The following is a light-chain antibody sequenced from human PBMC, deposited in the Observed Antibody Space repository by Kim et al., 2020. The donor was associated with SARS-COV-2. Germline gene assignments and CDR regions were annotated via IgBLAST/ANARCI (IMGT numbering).Light chain of an antibody. CDR2: TNI. Sequence: QSVLTQSPSRSGTPGQTVTISCSGSSSNIGSNPVNWYQQVPGTAPKLVIYTNIQRPPGVPARFSGSRSGTSASLAITGLQSDDEAHYYCASWDNSLLAVVFGGGTQLTVL. CDR3: ASWDNSLLAVV. CDR1: SSNIGSNP. V-gene: IGLV1-44*01. J-gene: IGLJ2*01.